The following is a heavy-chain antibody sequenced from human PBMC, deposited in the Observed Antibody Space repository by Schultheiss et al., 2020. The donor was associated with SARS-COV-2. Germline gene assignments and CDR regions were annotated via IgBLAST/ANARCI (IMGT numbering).Heavy chain of an antibody. J-gene: IGHJ4*02. CDR2: IYYSGST. CDR1: GGSISSYY. Sequence: SQTLSLTCTVSGGSISSYYWSWIRQPPGKGLEWIGYIYYSGSTNYNPSLKSRVTISVDKSKNQLSLKLSSVTAADTAVYYCARRFGYLIDYWGQGTLVTVSS. V-gene: IGHV4-59*01. D-gene: IGHD3-22*01. CDR3: ARRFGYLIDY.